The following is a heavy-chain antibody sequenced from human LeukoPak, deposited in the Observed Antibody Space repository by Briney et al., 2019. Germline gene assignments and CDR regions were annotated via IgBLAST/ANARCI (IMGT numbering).Heavy chain of an antibody. J-gene: IGHJ6*02. Sequence: SVKVSCKASGGTFSSYAISWVRQAPGQGLEWMGRIIPILGIANYAQKFQGRVTITADKSTSTAYMELSSLRSEDTAVYYCARPNESEYYYDSSGYYYYYGMDVWGQGTTVTASS. V-gene: IGHV1-69*04. CDR1: GGTFSSYA. D-gene: IGHD3-22*01. CDR3: ARPNESEYYYDSSGYYYYYGMDV. CDR2: IIPILGIA.